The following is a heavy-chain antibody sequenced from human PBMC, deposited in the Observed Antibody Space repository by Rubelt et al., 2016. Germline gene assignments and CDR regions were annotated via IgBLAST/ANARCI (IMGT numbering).Heavy chain of an antibody. D-gene: IGHD3-10*01. CDR2: IYYSGST. CDR1: GGSISSSSYY. V-gene: IGHV4-39*01. Sequence: LSLTCTVSGGSISSSSYYWGWIRQPPGKGLEWIGSIYYSGSTYYNPSLKSRVTISVDTSKNQFSLKLSSVTAADTAVYYCARQIYGSGSYFVDWLDPWGQGTLVTVSS. CDR3: ARQIYGSGSYFVDWLDP. J-gene: IGHJ5*02.